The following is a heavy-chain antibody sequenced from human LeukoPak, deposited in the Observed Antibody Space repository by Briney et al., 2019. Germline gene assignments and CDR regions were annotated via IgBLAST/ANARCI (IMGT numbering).Heavy chain of an antibody. CDR2: INHSGST. V-gene: IGHV4-34*01. CDR3: ARGLASGPNRDAPETSNITVAGTAVDY. Sequence: SETLSLTCAVYGGSFSGYYWSWIRQPPGKGLEWIGEINHSGSTNYNPSLKSRVTISVDTSKNQFSLKLSSVTAADTAVYYCARGLASGPNRDAPETSNITVAGTAVDYWGQGTLVPVSS. J-gene: IGHJ4*02. D-gene: IGHD6-19*01. CDR1: GGSFSGYY.